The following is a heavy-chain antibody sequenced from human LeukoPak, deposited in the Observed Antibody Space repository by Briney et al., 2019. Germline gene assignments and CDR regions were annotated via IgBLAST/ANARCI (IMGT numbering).Heavy chain of an antibody. CDR3: AKDPLLAYYFDSSVYYS. Sequence: GGSLRLSCAGSDFSFITYAMTWVRQAPGRGLEWVSTITGRGDATYYADSVKGRFTISRDNSKNTLFLQMNSLRAEDTAVYSCAKDPLLAYYFDSSVYYSWGLGTLVTVSS. CDR1: DFSFITYA. CDR2: ITGRGDAT. J-gene: IGHJ4*02. V-gene: IGHV3-23*01. D-gene: IGHD3-22*01.